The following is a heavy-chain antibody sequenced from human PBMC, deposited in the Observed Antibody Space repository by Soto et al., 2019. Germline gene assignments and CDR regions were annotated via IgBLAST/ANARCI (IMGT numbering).Heavy chain of an antibody. CDR3: ARDRVVVVAATRDQAGNAFDY. D-gene: IGHD2-15*01. Sequence: GGSLRLSCAASGFTVSSNYMSWVRQAPGKGLEWVSVIYSGGSTYYADSVKGRFTISRENSKNTLYLQMNSLRAEDTAVYYCARDRVVVVAATRDQAGNAFDYWGQGTLVTVSS. CDR2: IYSGGST. CDR1: GFTVSSNY. V-gene: IGHV3-66*01. J-gene: IGHJ4*02.